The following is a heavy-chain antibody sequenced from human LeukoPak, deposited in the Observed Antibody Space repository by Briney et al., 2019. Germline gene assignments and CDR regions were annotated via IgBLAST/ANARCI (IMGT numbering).Heavy chain of an antibody. J-gene: IGHJ4*02. Sequence: ASMKVSCKASGYTFSSYGISWVRQAPGQGLEWMGWNSVYTGNTNYAQKFQGRLIVTTDTSTSTAHMELRSLTSDDTAVYYCARDQYDSVWGSHRPYFDYWGQGTLVTVSS. V-gene: IGHV1-18*01. CDR1: GYTFSSYG. CDR2: NSVYTGNT. D-gene: IGHD3-16*02. CDR3: ARDQYDSVWGSHRPYFDY.